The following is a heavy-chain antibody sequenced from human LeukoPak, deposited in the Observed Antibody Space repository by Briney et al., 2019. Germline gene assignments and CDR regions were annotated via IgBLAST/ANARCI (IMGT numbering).Heavy chain of an antibody. CDR2: IIPILGIA. J-gene: IGHJ4*02. Sequence: SVKVSCKASGGTFSSYAISWVRQAPGQGLEWMGRIIPILGIANYAQRFQGRVTITADKSTSTAYMELSSLRSEDTAVYYCARDPDYYDSSGYYWFDYWGQGTLVTVSS. CDR3: ARDPDYYDSSGYYWFDY. D-gene: IGHD3-22*01. CDR1: GGTFSSYA. V-gene: IGHV1-69*04.